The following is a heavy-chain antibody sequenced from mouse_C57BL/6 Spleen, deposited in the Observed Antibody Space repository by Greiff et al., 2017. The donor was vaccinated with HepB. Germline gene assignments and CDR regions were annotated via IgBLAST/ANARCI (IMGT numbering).Heavy chain of an antibody. J-gene: IGHJ1*03. CDR1: GFTFSNYW. Sequence: EVMLVESGGGLVQPGGSMKLSCVASGFTFSNYWMNWVRQSPEKGLEWVAQIRLKSDNYATHYAESVKGRFTISRDDSKSSVYLQMNNLRAEDTGIYYCTGGTGTYFDVWGTGTTVTVSS. CDR3: TGGTGTYFDV. D-gene: IGHD4-1*01. V-gene: IGHV6-3*01. CDR2: IRLKSDNYAT.